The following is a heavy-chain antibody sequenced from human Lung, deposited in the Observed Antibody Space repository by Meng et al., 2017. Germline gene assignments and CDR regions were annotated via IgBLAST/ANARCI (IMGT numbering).Heavy chain of an antibody. CDR3: ARFDISSSGRGDY. V-gene: IGHV4-4*02. CDR1: GGSISSSTR. CDR2: IFHSGST. J-gene: IGHJ4*02. Sequence: QVQVEESGPGLLTASGPLSLTCAVSGGSISSSTRWSWVRQTPGKGLEWFGEIFHSGSTNYNPPLASRVTISVDKSKNQFSLKVYSVTAADTATYYCARFDISSSGRGDYWGQGILVTVSS. D-gene: IGHD1-26*01.